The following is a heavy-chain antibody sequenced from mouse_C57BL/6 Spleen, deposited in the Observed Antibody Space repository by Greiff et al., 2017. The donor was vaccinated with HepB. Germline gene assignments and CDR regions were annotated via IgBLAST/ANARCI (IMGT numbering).Heavy chain of an antibody. CDR3: ARMTVVSFDY. J-gene: IGHJ2*01. Sequence: EVQLQQSGPELVKPGASVKISCKASGYTFTDYYMNRVKQSHGKSLEWIGDINPNNGGTSYNQKFKGKATLTVDKSSSTAYMELRSLTSEDSAVYYCARMTVVSFDYWGQGTTLTVSS. CDR1: GYTFTDYY. V-gene: IGHV1-26*01. D-gene: IGHD1-1*01. CDR2: INPNNGGT.